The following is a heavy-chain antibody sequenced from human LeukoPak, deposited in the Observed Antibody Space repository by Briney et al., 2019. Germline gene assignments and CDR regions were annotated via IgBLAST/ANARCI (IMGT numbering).Heavy chain of an antibody. V-gene: IGHV1-8*01. CDR1: GYTFTSYD. CDR2: MNPNSGNT. CDR3: ARAGAYYYDSSGYNSPQV. D-gene: IGHD3-22*01. Sequence: GASVKVSCKASGYTFTSYDINWVRQATGQGLEWMGWMNPNSGNTGYAQKFQGRVTMTRNTSISTAYMELSSLRSEDTAVYYCARAGAYYYDSSGYNSPQVWGRGTLVTVSS. J-gene: IGHJ4*02.